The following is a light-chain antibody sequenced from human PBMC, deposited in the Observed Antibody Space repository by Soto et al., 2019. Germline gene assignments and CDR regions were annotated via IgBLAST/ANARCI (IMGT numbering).Light chain of an antibody. CDR1: SSNIGTNT. Sequence: QSVLTQPPSTSGTPGQRVTISCSGSSSNIGTNTVNWYQQVPGTAPKLLIYGNDQRPSGVPDRFSGSKSGTSVSLAISGLQSEDEADYFCAAWDARLNGVVFGGGTKRTVL. CDR3: AAWDARLNGVV. J-gene: IGLJ3*02. V-gene: IGLV1-44*01. CDR2: GND.